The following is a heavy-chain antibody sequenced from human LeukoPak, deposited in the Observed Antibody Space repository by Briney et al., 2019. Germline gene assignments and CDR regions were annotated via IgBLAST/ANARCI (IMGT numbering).Heavy chain of an antibody. CDR1: GGSIRSSSYY. CDR2: IHYSGST. V-gene: IGHV4-39*01. J-gene: IGHJ4*02. D-gene: IGHD3/OR15-3a*01. Sequence: SETLSLTCTVSGGSIRSSSYYWGWIRQPPGKGPEWIGSIHYSGSTYYNPSLKSRVIISVDTSKNQFSLKLSSVTAADTAVYYCARQTGSGLFILPGGQGTLVTVSS. CDR3: ARQTGSGLFILP.